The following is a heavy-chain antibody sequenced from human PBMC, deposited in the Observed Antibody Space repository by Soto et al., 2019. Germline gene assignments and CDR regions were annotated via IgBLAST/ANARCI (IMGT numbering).Heavy chain of an antibody. CDR2: ISGSGGST. CDR1: GFTFSSYA. CDR3: ANPYGSGSYGYYYYYMDV. Sequence: EVQLLESGGGLVQPGGSLRLSCAASGFTFSSYAMSWVRQAPGKGLEWVSAISGSGGSTYYADSVKGRFTISRDNSKNTLYLQMNSLRADDTAVYYCANPYGSGSYGYYYYYMDVWGKGTTVTVSS. J-gene: IGHJ6*03. V-gene: IGHV3-23*01. D-gene: IGHD3-10*01.